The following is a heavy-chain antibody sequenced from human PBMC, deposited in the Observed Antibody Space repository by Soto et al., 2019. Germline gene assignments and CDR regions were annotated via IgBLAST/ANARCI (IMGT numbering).Heavy chain of an antibody. Sequence: PGESLKISCKGSGYSFTSYWIGWVRQMPGKGLEWMGIIYPGDSDTRYSPSFQGQVTISADKSISTAYLQWSSLKASDTAMYYCARNILPIAAAGAYYYYGMDVWGQGTTVTVSS. D-gene: IGHD6-13*01. CDR1: GYSFTSYW. CDR2: IYPGDSDT. J-gene: IGHJ6*02. CDR3: ARNILPIAAAGAYYYYGMDV. V-gene: IGHV5-51*01.